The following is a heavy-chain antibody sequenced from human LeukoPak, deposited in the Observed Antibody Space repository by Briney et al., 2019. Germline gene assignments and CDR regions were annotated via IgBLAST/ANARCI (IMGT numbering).Heavy chain of an antibody. J-gene: IGHJ6*04. V-gene: IGHV4-34*01. Sequence: SESLSLTCAVYGGSFSGYYWSWIRQPPGKGLEWIGEINHSGSTNYNPSLKSRVTISVDTSKNQFSLKLSSVTAADTAVYYCARAPYYYGMDVWGKGTTVAVSS. CDR3: ARAPYYYGMDV. CDR2: INHSGST. CDR1: GGSFSGYY.